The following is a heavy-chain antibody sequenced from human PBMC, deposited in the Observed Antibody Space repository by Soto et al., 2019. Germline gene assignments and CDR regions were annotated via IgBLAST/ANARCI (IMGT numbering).Heavy chain of an antibody. Sequence: ASVKVSCKASGYTFTGYYMHWVRQAPGQGLEWMGWINPNSGGTNYAQKFQGWVTMTRDTSISTAYMELSRLRSDDTAVYYCAKGGYYGFWSCYYCPYYYGMDVWGQGTTVTVSS. CDR2: INPNSGGT. D-gene: IGHD3-3*01. CDR1: GYTFTGYY. CDR3: AKGGYYGFWSCYYCPYYYGMDV. J-gene: IGHJ6*02. V-gene: IGHV1-2*04.